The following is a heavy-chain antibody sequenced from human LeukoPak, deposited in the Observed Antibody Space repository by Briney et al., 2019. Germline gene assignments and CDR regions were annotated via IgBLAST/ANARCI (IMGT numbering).Heavy chain of an antibody. CDR3: STGSGHAFDI. D-gene: IGHD3-10*01. V-gene: IGHV3-74*01. J-gene: IGHJ3*02. Sequence: GGSLRLSCAASGFTFSSYWMHWVRQVPGKGLVWVSRINGDGSSTSYADSVKGRFTISRDNAKNTLYVQMNSLRAEDTAVYYCSTGSGHAFDIWGRGTMVTVSS. CDR1: GFTFSSYW. CDR2: INGDGSST.